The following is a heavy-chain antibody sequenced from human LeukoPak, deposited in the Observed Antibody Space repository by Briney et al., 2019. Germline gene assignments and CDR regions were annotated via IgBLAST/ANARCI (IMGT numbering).Heavy chain of an antibody. CDR3: ARLDYDILTGYFPFDY. D-gene: IGHD3-9*01. Sequence: LGESLKISCKGSGYSFTSYWIGWVRQMPGKGLEWMGIIYPGDSDTRYSPSFQGQVTISADKSISTAYLQWSSLKASDTAMYYCARLDYDILTGYFPFDYWGQGTLVTVSS. CDR2: IYPGDSDT. CDR1: GYSFTSYW. V-gene: IGHV5-51*01. J-gene: IGHJ4*02.